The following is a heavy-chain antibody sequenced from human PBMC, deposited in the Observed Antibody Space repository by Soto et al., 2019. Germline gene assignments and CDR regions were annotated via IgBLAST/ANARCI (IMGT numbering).Heavy chain of an antibody. CDR2: VWYRGDT. CDR1: GGSISSGDHY. J-gene: IGHJ4*02. V-gene: IGHV4-30-4*01. D-gene: IGHD4-4*01. Sequence: QVQLQESGPGLVKPSQTLSLTCTVSGGSISSGDHYWSWIRQSPGKGLEWIGYVWYRGDTFYNPSLKSRLTMSVDTSKNQFSLRLSSVTAADTAVYYCVRADPATTITTFDYWGQGILVTVSS. CDR3: VRADPATTITTFDY.